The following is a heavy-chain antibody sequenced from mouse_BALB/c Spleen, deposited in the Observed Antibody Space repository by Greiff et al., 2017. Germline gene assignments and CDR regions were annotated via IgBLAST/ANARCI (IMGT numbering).Heavy chain of an antibody. CDR3: ARFAPYGNYN. D-gene: IGHD2-1*01. CDR1: GYTFTSYW. V-gene: IGHV1-7*01. CDR2: INPSTGYT. J-gene: IGHJ3*01. Sequence: VQLQQSGAELAKPGASVTMSCKASGYTFTSYWMHWVKQRPGQGLEWIGYINPSTGYTEYNQKFKDKATLTADKSSSTAYMQLSSLTSEDSAVYYCARFAPYGNYNWGQGTLVTVAA.